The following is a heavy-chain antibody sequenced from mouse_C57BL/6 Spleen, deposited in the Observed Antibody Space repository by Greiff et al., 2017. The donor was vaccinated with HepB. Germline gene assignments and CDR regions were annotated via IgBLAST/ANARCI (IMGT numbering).Heavy chain of an antibody. D-gene: IGHD2-10*01. CDR1: GYTFTSYW. V-gene: IGHV1-64*01. CDR2: IHPNSGST. CDR3: ARYTYYGNYGFDY. J-gene: IGHJ2*01. Sequence: VQLQQSGAELVKPGASVKLSCKASGYTFTSYWMHWVKQRPGQGLEWIGMIHPNSGSTNYNEKFKSKATLTVDQSSSTAYMQLSSLTSEDSAVYYCARYTYYGNYGFDYWGQGTTLTVSS.